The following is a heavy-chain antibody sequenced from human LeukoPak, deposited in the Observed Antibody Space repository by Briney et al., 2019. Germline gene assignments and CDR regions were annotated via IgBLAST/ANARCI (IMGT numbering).Heavy chain of an antibody. Sequence: SETLSLTCTVSGGSISSSSYYWGWIRQPPGKGLEWIGSIYYSGSTYYNPSLKSRVTISVDTSMNQFSLKLSSVTAADTAVYYCARQRHLTEEYYYGSGSYYSPSFDYWGQGTLVTVSS. J-gene: IGHJ4*02. CDR1: GGSISSSSYY. V-gene: IGHV4-39*01. CDR3: ARQRHLTEEYYYGSGSYYSPSFDY. CDR2: IYYSGST. D-gene: IGHD3-10*01.